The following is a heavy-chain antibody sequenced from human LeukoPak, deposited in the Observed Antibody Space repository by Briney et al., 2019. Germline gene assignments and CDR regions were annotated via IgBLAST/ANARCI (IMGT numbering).Heavy chain of an antibody. Sequence: PSETLSLTCAVSGGSISSGGYSWSWIRQPPGKGLEWIGYIYYSGSTYYNPSLKSRVTISVDTSKNQFSLKLSSVTAADTAVYYCARVCWDDFWSGLRRNYYYYMDVWGKGTTVTVSS. V-gene: IGHV4-61*08. CDR3: ARVCWDDFWSGLRRNYYYYMDV. J-gene: IGHJ6*03. CDR2: IYYSGST. CDR1: GGSISSGGYS. D-gene: IGHD3-3*01.